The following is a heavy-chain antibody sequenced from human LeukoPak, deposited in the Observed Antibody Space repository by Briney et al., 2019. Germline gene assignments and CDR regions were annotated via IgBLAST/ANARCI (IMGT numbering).Heavy chain of an antibody. D-gene: IGHD3-22*01. CDR2: INSDGSTT. V-gene: IGHV3-74*01. J-gene: IGHJ4*02. CDR1: GFTFSSYW. CDR3: AKASAMIVVVSKHFDY. Sequence: GGSLRLSCAASGFTFSSYWMHWVRQAPGKGLVWVSRINSDGSTTNYADSVKGRFTISRDNSKNTLYLQMNSLRAEDTAVYYCAKASAMIVVVSKHFDYWGQGTLVTVSS.